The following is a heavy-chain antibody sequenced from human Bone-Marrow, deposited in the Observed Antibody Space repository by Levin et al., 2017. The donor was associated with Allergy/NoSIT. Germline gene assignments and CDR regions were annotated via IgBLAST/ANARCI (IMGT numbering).Heavy chain of an antibody. Sequence: GGSLRLSCAASGFTFSSYGMHWVRQAPGKGLEWVAVISYDGSNKYYADSVKGRFTISRDNSKNTLYLQMNSLRAEDTAVYYCAKPSALDTATPGYWGQGTLVTVSS. V-gene: IGHV3-30*18. CDR1: GFTFSSYG. J-gene: IGHJ4*02. D-gene: IGHD5-18*01. CDR3: AKPSALDTATPGY. CDR2: ISYDGSNK.